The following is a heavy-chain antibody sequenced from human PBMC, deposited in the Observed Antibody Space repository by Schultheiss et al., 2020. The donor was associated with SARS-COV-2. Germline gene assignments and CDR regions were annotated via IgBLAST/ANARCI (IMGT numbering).Heavy chain of an antibody. J-gene: IGHJ4*02. V-gene: IGHV3-74*01. D-gene: IGHD3-3*01. Sequence: GGSLRLSCAASGFTFSSYWMHWVRQAPGKGLVWVSLINGDGSSANYADSVKGRFTISRDHAKNSLYLQMNSLRAEDTAVYYCARDSADFWSGYPVGSGRYFDYWGQGTLVTVSS. CDR3: ARDSADFWSGYPVGSGRYFDY. CDR1: GFTFSSYW. CDR2: INGDGSSA.